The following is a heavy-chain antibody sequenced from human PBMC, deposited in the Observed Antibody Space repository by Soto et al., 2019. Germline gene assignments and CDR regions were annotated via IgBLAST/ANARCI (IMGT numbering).Heavy chain of an antibody. CDR3: ARGGITMAWNYYYYGMDV. V-gene: IGHV4-34*01. D-gene: IGHD3-10*01. Sequence: SATLSLTCAVSGASVSGQYWSWIRQPPGKGLEWVGEIIPTGSTTYNPSLKSRLSFSLDTSKNHFPLNLSSVSVADTAVYYCARGGITMAWNYYYYGMDVWGQGTTVTVSS. CDR2: IIPTGST. CDR1: GASVSGQY. J-gene: IGHJ6*02.